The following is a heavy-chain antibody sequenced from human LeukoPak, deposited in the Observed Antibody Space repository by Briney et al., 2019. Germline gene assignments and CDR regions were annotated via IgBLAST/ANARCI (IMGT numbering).Heavy chain of an antibody. CDR1: GFTFSSYS. D-gene: IGHD2-21*01. Sequence: GGSLRLSCAASGFTFSSYSMNWVRQAPGKGLEWVSSISSSSSYIYYADSVKGRFTISRDNAKNSLYLQMNSLRAEDTAVYYCASQPLDRGDRHCGQGTLVTVSS. CDR2: ISSSSSYI. J-gene: IGHJ4*02. CDR3: ASQPLDRGDRH. V-gene: IGHV3-21*01.